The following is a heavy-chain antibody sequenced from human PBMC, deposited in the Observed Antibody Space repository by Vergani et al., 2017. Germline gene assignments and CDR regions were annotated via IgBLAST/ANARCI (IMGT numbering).Heavy chain of an antibody. D-gene: IGHD3-10*01. CDR2: IHHSGDT. CDR1: DSSIMTNPY. J-gene: IGHJ6*02. V-gene: IGHV4-38-2*01. Sequence: VQLQESGPGLVKHSETLTLTCDVSDSSIMTNPYWGWFRQSPGKGLEWIGCIHHSGDTHYNSSLKSRVSISIVSSSKFSLSLTSVTAADTAIYYCARHRGSGGFFPSSYFYGMDVWGHGTTVTVSS. CDR3: ARHRGSGGFFPSSYFYGMDV.